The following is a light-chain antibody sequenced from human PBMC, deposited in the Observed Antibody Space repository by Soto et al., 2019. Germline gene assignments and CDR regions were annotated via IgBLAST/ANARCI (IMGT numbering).Light chain of an antibody. CDR2: GTS. CDR3: QQSFSTPCT. V-gene: IGKV1-39*01. J-gene: IGKJ1*01. Sequence: DIQMTQSPSSLSASVGDSVTITCRASQGISSYLNWYQQKPGKAPNLLIYGTSTLHSGVPSRFSGGASGMEFTLPIRSLQTEDFETYFCQQSFSTPCTFGQGAQLE. CDR1: QGISSY.